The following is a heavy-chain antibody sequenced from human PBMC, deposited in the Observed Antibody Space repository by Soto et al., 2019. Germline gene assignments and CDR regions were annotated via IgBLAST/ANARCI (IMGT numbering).Heavy chain of an antibody. Sequence: SETLDLTCSVAGFAISRGYDWSWVRQPPGKGLEWIGSIYPSVSSYHNPSLETRVRLSIDTSKNQFTLNLTSVTAADTALYYCAREKVGTTFFDNWGQGIQVTVSS. D-gene: IGHD1-1*01. CDR2: IYPSVSS. CDR1: GFAISRGYD. V-gene: IGHV4-38-2*02. CDR3: AREKVGTTFFDN. J-gene: IGHJ4*02.